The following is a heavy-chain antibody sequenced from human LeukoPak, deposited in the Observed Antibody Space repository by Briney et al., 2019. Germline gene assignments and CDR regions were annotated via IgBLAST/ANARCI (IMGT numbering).Heavy chain of an antibody. D-gene: IGHD2-2*01. V-gene: IGHV3-21*01. CDR3: ARVGYQLPSFDY. CDR2: ISSSSSYI. Sequence: GGSLRLSCAASGFTLSSYSMNWVRQAPGKELEWVSSISSSSSYIYYADSVKGRFTISRDNAKNSLYLQMNSLRAEDTAVYYCARVGYQLPSFDYWGQGTLVTVSS. J-gene: IGHJ4*02. CDR1: GFTLSSYS.